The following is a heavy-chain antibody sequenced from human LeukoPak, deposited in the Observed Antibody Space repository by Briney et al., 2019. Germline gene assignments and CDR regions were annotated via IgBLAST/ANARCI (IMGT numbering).Heavy chain of an antibody. CDR1: GFTFNNYA. CDR2: ISGSGGST. Sequence: QPGGCLRLSCAASGFTFNNYAMSWVRQAPGKGLEWVSAISGSGGSTYYADSVKGRFTISRDNSKNTLYLQMGSLRSDDTAVYYCARDLVEMATIEGFDYWGQGTLVTVSS. J-gene: IGHJ4*02. V-gene: IGHV3-23*01. D-gene: IGHD5-24*01. CDR3: ARDLVEMATIEGFDY.